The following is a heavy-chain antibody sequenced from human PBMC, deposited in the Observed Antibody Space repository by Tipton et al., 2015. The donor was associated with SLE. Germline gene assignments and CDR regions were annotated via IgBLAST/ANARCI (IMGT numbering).Heavy chain of an antibody. CDR1: GGSISSYY. D-gene: IGHD3-10*01. J-gene: IGHJ4*02. CDR2: IYYSGST. V-gene: IGHV4-59*01. Sequence: LRLFCTVSGGSISSYYWSWIRQPPGKGLEWIGYIYYSGSTNYNPSLKSRVTISVDTSKNQFSLKLSSVTAADTAVYYCARVGSGVDYWAREPWSPSPQ. CDR3: ARVGSGVDY.